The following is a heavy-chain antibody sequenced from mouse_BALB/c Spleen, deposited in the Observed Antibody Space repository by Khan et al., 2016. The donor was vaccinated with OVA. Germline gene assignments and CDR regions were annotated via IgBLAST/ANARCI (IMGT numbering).Heavy chain of an antibody. V-gene: IGHV1S132*01. CDR1: GYIFTSYW. CDR3: ARGYFGNYEFVF. Sequence: QVQLKESGAELVKPGASVKLSCKTSGYIFTSYWIQWVKQRPGQGLGWIGQIFPGTGTTYYNENFKGKATLTVDTSSSTASMPLSSLTSEDSAVYFCARGYFGNYEFVFWGQGTLVTVSP. J-gene: IGHJ3*01. D-gene: IGHD2-1*01. CDR2: IFPGTGTT.